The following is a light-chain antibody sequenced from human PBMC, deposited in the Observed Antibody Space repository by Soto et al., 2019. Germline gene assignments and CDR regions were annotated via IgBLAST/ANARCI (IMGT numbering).Light chain of an antibody. J-gene: IGKJ1*01. V-gene: IGKV3D-15*02. Sequence: EIVMTQSPATLSVSPGERATLSCRASQSVSNKLAWYQQKPGQAPRLLIYSASTRATGIPDRFSGSGSGTDFTLTISRLEPEDFAVYYCQHYGTSPSTFGRGTKVDIK. CDR1: QSVSNK. CDR2: SAS. CDR3: QHYGTSPST.